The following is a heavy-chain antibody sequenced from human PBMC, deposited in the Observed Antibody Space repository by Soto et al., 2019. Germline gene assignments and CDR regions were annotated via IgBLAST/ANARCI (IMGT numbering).Heavy chain of an antibody. V-gene: IGHV4-4*02. CDR1: GGSVSSSNW. CDR3: ARVRTSCSATSCYLDP. Sequence: QVQLQESGPGLVKPSETLSLTCAVSGGSVSSSNWWNWVRQPPGKGLEWIGEIAHSGTTDYNPSRRSRVTISIDTSNNYFSQRLTSVTAEDTAVYYCARVRTSCSATSCYLDPWGQGTLVTVSS. D-gene: IGHD2-2*01. CDR2: IAHSGTT. J-gene: IGHJ5*02.